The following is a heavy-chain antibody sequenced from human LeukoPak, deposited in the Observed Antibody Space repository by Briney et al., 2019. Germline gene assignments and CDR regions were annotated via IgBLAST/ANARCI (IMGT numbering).Heavy chain of an antibody. J-gene: IGHJ4*02. CDR2: IYYSGST. V-gene: IGHV4-39*01. CDR3: ARGKNYLDY. Sequence: SETLSLTCTVSGGAISSSRYYWGWIRQPPGKGLEWIGSIYYSGSTYYNPSLKSRVTISVDTSKNQFSLKLSSVTAADTAVYYCARGKNYLDYWGQGTLVTVSS. CDR1: GGAISSSRYY. D-gene: IGHD5-24*01.